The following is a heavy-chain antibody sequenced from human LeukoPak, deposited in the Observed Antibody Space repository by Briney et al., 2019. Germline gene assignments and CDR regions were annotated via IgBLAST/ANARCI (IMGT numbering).Heavy chain of an antibody. V-gene: IGHV3-30*02. CDR1: GFTFSSYG. Sequence: GGSLRLSCAASGFTFSSYGMHWVRQAPGKGLEWVAFIRYDGSNKYYADSVKGRFTISRDNSKNTRYLQMNSLRAEDTAVYYCASTPDPYDSSGSDYWGQGTLVTVSS. CDR3: ASTPDPYDSSGSDY. J-gene: IGHJ4*02. CDR2: IRYDGSNK. D-gene: IGHD3-22*01.